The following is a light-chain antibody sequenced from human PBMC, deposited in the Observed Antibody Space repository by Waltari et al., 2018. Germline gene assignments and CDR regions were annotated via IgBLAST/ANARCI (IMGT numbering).Light chain of an antibody. V-gene: IGKV3-11*01. Sequence: EIVLIQSPATLSFSPGERATLSCRASQSVSSYLAWYQQKPGQAPRLLIYDASNRATGIPARFSGSGSGTDFTLTISSLEPEDFAVYYCQQRSNWPPMYTFGQGTKLEIK. CDR2: DAS. CDR1: QSVSSY. J-gene: IGKJ2*01. CDR3: QQRSNWPPMYT.